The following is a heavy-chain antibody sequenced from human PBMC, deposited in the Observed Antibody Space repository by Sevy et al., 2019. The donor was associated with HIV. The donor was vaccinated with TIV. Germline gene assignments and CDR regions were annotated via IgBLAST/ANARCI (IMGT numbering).Heavy chain of an antibody. CDR3: SRETWYFAN. D-gene: IGHD6-13*01. CDR1: GYTFTAYH. Sequence: ASVKVSCKTSGYTFTAYHMHWMRQAPGQGLEWMGWVYPNSGDTEYAQKFQGRVTMTTDTSINTVYMELSGLRSDDTAMYYCSRETWYFANSGQGTLVTVSS. CDR2: VYPNSGDT. J-gene: IGHJ4*02. V-gene: IGHV1-2*02.